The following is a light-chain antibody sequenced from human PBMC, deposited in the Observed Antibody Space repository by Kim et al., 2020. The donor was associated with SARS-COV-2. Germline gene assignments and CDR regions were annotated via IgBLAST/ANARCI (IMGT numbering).Light chain of an antibody. CDR1: ESVRSN. V-gene: IGKV3D-15*01. J-gene: IGKJ2*03. Sequence: VWPGEIATFSCRASESVRSNVAWYQQKPGQAPRLLIYGGSTRATGIPAKFSGSGWGTEFTLTISSLQSDDSAVYYCQQYSNWPPYSFGQGTKLEI. CDR3: QQYSNWPPYS. CDR2: GGS.